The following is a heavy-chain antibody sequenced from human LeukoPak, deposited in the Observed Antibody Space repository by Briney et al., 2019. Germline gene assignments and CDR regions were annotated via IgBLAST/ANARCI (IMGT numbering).Heavy chain of an antibody. CDR3: ARTYYYDSSGYAPANWFDP. CDR2: IYHSGST. V-gene: IGHV4-30-2*01. J-gene: IGHJ5*02. Sequence: SQTLSLTCAVSGGSISSGGYSWSWIRQPPGKGLEWIGYIYHSGSTYYNPSLKSRVAISVDRSKNQFSLKLSSVTAADTAVYYCARTYYYDSSGYAPANWFDPWGQGTLVTVSS. CDR1: GGSISSGGYS. D-gene: IGHD3-22*01.